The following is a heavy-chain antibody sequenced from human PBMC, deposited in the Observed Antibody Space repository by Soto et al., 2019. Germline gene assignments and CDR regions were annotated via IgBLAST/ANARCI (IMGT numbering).Heavy chain of an antibody. CDR3: ARDGIRWSSGPPRTTWYYYGMDV. J-gene: IGHJ6*02. Sequence: SVKVSCKASGGTFSSYAISWVRQAPGQGLEWMGGIIPIFGTANYAQKFQGRVTITADESTSTAYMELSGLRSEDTAVYYCARDGIRWSSGPPRTTWYYYGMDVWGQGTTVTVSS. CDR1: GGTFSSYA. D-gene: IGHD4-17*01. V-gene: IGHV1-69*13. CDR2: IIPIFGTA.